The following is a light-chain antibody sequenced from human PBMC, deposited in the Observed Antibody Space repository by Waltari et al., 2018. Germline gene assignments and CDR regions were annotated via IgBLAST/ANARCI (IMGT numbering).Light chain of an antibody. CDR1: QDISNF. V-gene: IGKV1-27*01. J-gene: IGKJ4*01. CDR3: QKYDSAPLT. CDR2: RAS. Sequence: DMQMTQSPSSLSVSVGDRVTITCRASQDISNFLAWYQQKPGKVPKFLIYRASSLQSRVPSRFSGSGSGTDFTLTINSLHPEDVGVYYCQKYDSAPLTFGGGTRVDIK.